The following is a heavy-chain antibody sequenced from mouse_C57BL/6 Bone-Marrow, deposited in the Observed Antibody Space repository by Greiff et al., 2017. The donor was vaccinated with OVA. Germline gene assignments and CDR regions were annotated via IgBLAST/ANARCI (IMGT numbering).Heavy chain of an antibody. CDR2: INSDGGST. V-gene: IGHV5-2*01. CDR3: ASRQLRVRRDY. CDR1: EYAFPSHD. D-gene: IGHD3-2*02. Sequence: EVQLVESGGGLVQPGESLKLSCESNEYAFPSHDMSWVRKTPEKRLELVAAINSDGGSTYYPDTMERRFIISRDNTKKTLYLQMSSLRSEDTAWYYCASRQLRVRRDYWGQGTTLTVSS. J-gene: IGHJ2*01.